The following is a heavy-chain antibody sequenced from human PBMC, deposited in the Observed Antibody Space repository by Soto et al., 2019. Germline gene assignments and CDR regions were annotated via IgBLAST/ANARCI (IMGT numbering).Heavy chain of an antibody. D-gene: IGHD3-10*01. CDR2: IYYGGTT. J-gene: IGHJ6*02. CDR1: GGSFSPNY. CDR3: ARTRVLLWFGELYNYYYGMDV. Sequence: SETLSLTCTVSGGSFSPNYWSWIRQPPGKGQEWVGYIYYGGTTSYNPSLKSRVTISVDTSKNQFSLKLTSVTAADTAVYYCARTRVLLWFGELYNYYYGMDVWGQGTTVTVSS. V-gene: IGHV4-59*08.